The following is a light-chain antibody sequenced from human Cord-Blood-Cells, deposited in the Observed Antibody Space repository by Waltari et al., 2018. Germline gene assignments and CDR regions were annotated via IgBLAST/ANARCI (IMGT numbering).Light chain of an antibody. CDR2: YKSDSDK. CDR3: MIWHSSAVV. J-gene: IGLJ2*01. CDR1: SGINVGTYR. V-gene: IGLV5-45*02. Sequence: QAVLTQPSSLSASPGASASLTCTLRSGINVGTYRIYCYQQKPGSPPQYLLRYKSDSDKQQGSGVPSRFAGSKDASANAGILLISGLQSEDEADYYCMIWHSSAVVFGVGTKLTVL.